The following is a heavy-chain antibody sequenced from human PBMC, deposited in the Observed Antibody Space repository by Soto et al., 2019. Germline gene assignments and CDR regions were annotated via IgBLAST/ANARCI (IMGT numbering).Heavy chain of an antibody. J-gene: IGHJ4*01. V-gene: IGHV5-51*01. CDR3: ARPELPTRSSDYDY. CDR2: NYPSDSYT. D-gene: IGHD3-22*01. Sequence: GKTIKISCNASVHVFSIYCINWVPQMPGKCLEWMGNNYPSDSYTRYNPFFQGQVTISVDKSTSTDSLKWNSLKASDTAIYYCARPELPTRSSDYDY. CDR1: VHVFSIYC.